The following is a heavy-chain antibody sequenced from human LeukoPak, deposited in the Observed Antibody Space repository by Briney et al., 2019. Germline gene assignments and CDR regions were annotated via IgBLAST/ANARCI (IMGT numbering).Heavy chain of an antibody. Sequence: GWSLRLSCAPSGLTVSSNYMSWVRQAPGKGVGWVSVIYSVGSTYYADSVTGRFTSSRDNSQNTLYLQMNSLRAEDTAVYYCAKDLGGYSYGSQYYYYYGMDVWGQGTTVTVSS. V-gene: IGHV3-66*02. J-gene: IGHJ6*02. D-gene: IGHD5-18*01. CDR3: AKDLGGYSYGSQYYYYYGMDV. CDR1: GLTVSSNY. CDR2: IYSVGST.